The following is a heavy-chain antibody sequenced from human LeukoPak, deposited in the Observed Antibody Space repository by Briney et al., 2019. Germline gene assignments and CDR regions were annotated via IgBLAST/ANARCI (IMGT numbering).Heavy chain of an antibody. D-gene: IGHD1-26*01. CDR3: ARSEVGAVGN. V-gene: IGHV3-21*04. J-gene: IGHJ4*02. CDR2: ISSSSSYI. Sequence: GGSLRLSCAASGYTFSCYSMNWLRQAPGKGLEWVSSISSSSSYIYYADSVKGRFTISRDNAKNSLYLQMNSLSDEDMAHIYGARSEVGAVGNWGQGTLVTVSS. CDR1: GYTFSCYS.